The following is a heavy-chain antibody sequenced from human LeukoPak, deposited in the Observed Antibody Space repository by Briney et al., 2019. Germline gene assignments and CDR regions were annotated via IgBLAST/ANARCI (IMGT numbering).Heavy chain of an antibody. CDR2: IYYSGST. CDR3: ARVALRYRGAFDI. J-gene: IGHJ3*02. Sequence: PSQTLSLTCTVSGGSISSGDYYWSWIRQPPGKGLEWIGYIYYSGSTYYNPSLRSRVTISVDTSKNQFSLKLSSVTAADTAVYYCARVALRYRGAFDIWGQGTMVTVSS. D-gene: IGHD1-1*01. CDR1: GGSISSGDYY. V-gene: IGHV4-30-4*01.